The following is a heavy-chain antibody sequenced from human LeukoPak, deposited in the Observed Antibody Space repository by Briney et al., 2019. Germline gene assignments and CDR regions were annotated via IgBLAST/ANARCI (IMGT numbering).Heavy chain of an antibody. J-gene: IGHJ4*02. V-gene: IGHV4-59*08. Sequence: PSETLSLTCTVPGGSIRNNYWSWIRQPPGKGLEWGGYISYSGSSNYNPSLKSRATISLDTSKTQSSLKLSSVTAADTAVYYCARHFADTGIVGDYWGQGTLVTVSS. CDR2: ISYSGSS. CDR1: GGSIRNNY. D-gene: IGHD2-15*01. CDR3: ARHFADTGIVGDY.